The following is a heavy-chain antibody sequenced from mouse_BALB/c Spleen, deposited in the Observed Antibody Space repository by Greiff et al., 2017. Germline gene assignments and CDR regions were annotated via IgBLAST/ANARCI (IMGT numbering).Heavy chain of an antibody. J-gene: IGHJ3*01. CDR1: GYSITSDYA. V-gene: IGHV3-2*02. D-gene: IGHD2-2*01. CDR2: ISYSGST. Sequence: VKLPESGPGLVKPSQSLSLTCTVTGYSITSDYAWNWIRQFPGNKLEWMGYISYSGSTSYNPSLKSRISITRDTSKNQFFLQLNSVTTEDTATYYCASYGYAFAYWGQGTLVTVSA. CDR3: ASYGYAFAY.